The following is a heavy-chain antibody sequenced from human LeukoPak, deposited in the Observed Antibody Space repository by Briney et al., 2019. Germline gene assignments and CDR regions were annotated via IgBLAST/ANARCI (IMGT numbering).Heavy chain of an antibody. Sequence: PGGSLRLSCAASGFTFSSYAMSWVRQAPGKGLEWVSSIRGSGGSTYYADSVKGRFTISRDNSKNTLYLQMNSLRAEDTAVYYCAKDLLFCGDYGRDWFDTWGQGTLVTVSS. CDR1: GFTFSSYA. J-gene: IGHJ5*02. CDR3: AKDLLFCGDYGRDWFDT. D-gene: IGHD4-17*01. V-gene: IGHV3-23*01. CDR2: IRGSGGST.